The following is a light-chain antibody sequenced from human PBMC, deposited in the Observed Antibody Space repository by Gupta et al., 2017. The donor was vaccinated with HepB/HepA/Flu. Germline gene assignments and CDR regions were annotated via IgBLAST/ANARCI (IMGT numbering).Light chain of an antibody. CDR3: QQIKNFPIT. J-gene: IGKJ5*01. CDR1: QGIRSY. V-gene: IGKV1-9*01. CDR2: VAS. Sequence: DIQLTQSPSFLSASVGDRVTITCRASQGIRSYLAWYQQKPGKAPKLLIYVASTLQSGVPSRVSGSGSGTEFTLTISSLQPEDFASYYCQQIKNFPITFGQGTRLEIK.